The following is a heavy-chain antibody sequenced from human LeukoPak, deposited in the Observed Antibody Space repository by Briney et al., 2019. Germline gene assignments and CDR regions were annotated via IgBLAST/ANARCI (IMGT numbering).Heavy chain of an antibody. V-gene: IGHV4-59*10. CDR2: IYTSGST. CDR3: ARVPLMVRGEDWFDP. D-gene: IGHD3-10*01. CDR1: GGSFSGYY. J-gene: IGHJ5*02. Sequence: SETLSLTCAVYGGSFSGYYWSWIRQPAGKGLEWIGRIYTSGSTNYNPSLKSRVTMSVDTSKNQFSLKLSSVTAADTAVYYCARVPLMVRGEDWFDPWGQGTLVTVSS.